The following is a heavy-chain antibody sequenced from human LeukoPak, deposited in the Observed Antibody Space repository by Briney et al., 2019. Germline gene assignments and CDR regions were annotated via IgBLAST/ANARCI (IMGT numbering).Heavy chain of an antibody. CDR3: AREGTSQQLVPPYFDY. CDR2: IQQGGSHK. J-gene: IGHJ4*02. Sequence: GGSLRLSCAASGFTFSSYWMGWVRQAPGKGLEWVANIQQGGSHKYYVDSVQGRFTISRDNAKNSLYLQMNSLRAEDTAVYYCAREGTSQQLVPPYFDYWGQGTLVTVSS. CDR1: GFTFSSYW. D-gene: IGHD6-13*01. V-gene: IGHV3-7*01.